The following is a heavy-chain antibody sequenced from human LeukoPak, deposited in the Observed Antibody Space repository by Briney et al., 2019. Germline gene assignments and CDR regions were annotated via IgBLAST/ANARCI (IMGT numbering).Heavy chain of an antibody. CDR1: GYTFTSYG. CDR2: ISAYNGNT. V-gene: IGHV1-18*01. J-gene: IGHJ4*02. CDR3: ARDSSPYYDFWSGGVYFDY. D-gene: IGHD3-3*01. Sequence: ASVKVSCKASGYTFTSYGISWVRQAPGQGLEWMGWISAYNGNTNYAQKLQGRVTMTTDTSTSTAYMELRSLRSDDTAVCYCARDSSPYYDFWSGGVYFDYWGQGTLVTVSS.